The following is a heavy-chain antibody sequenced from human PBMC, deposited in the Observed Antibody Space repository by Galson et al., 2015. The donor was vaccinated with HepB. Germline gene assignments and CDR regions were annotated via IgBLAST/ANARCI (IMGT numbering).Heavy chain of an antibody. D-gene: IGHD1-26*01. V-gene: IGHV3-11*06. Sequence: SLRLSCAASGFIFSDYYMSWIRQAPGKGLEWVSYISSTSSYINYADSVKGRFTISRDNAKNSLYLQMNSLRAEDTAVYYCARASQWGATQGYFDYWGQGTLVTVSS. J-gene: IGHJ4*02. CDR2: ISSTSSYI. CDR1: GFIFSDYY. CDR3: ARASQWGATQGYFDY.